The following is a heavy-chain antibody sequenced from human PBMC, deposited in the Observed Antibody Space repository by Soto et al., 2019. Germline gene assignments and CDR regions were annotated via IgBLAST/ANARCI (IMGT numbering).Heavy chain of an antibody. D-gene: IGHD3-10*01. CDR1: GYTFTGYH. CDR2: INPNSGGT. V-gene: IGHV1-2*02. Sequence: QVQLVQSGAEVKKPGASVKVSCKASGYTFTGYHMHWVRQAPGQGLEWMGWINPNSGGTNYAQKFQDRVTMTRDTSTSTVYMDLNSLRSDDTAVYYCATEFGVHSRRAYYFDYWGQGTLVTVSS. J-gene: IGHJ4*02. CDR3: ATEFGVHSRRAYYFDY.